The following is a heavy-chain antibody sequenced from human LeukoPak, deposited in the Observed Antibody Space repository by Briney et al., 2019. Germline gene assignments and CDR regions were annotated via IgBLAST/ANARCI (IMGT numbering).Heavy chain of an antibody. V-gene: IGHV4-39*01. Sequence: SETLSLTCSVSGGSISGTTHNWGWIRQPPGKGLEWIATIYYSESTKKSPSLKSRVTISLDTSRNQFSLKLSSVTAADTAVYYCARQGSSSWYGWYFDLRGRGSLVTVSS. J-gene: IGHJ2*01. CDR3: ARQGSSSWYGWYFDL. CDR1: GGSISGTTHN. D-gene: IGHD6-13*01. CDR2: IYYSEST.